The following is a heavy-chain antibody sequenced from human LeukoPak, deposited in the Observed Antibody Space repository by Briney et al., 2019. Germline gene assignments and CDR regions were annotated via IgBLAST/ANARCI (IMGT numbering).Heavy chain of an antibody. J-gene: IGHJ4*02. CDR3: AKAPYNSGTYYIYYFDS. Sequence: GRSLRLSCAASGFTFSSYAISWVRQAPGKGLEWVSAISGSGCITYYADSVKGRFTISRDNSKNTLYLQMNSLRAEDTAVYYCAKAPYNSGTYYIYYFDSWGQATLVTV. V-gene: IGHV3-23*01. CDR1: GFTFSSYA. CDR2: ISGSGCIT. D-gene: IGHD3-10*01.